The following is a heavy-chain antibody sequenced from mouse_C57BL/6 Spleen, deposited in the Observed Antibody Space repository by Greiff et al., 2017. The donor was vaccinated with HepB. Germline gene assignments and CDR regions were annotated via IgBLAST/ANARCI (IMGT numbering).Heavy chain of an antibody. V-gene: IGHV5-12*01. J-gene: IGHJ1*03. D-gene: IGHD1-1*01. Sequence: EVQVVESGGGLVQPGGSLKLSCAASGFTFSDYYMYWVRQTPEKRLEWVAYISNGGGSTYYPDTVKGRFTISRDNAKNTLYLQMSRLKSEDTAMYYCARGDYYGSSYDWYFDVWGTGTTVTVSS. CDR1: GFTFSDYY. CDR2: ISNGGGST. CDR3: ARGDYYGSSYDWYFDV.